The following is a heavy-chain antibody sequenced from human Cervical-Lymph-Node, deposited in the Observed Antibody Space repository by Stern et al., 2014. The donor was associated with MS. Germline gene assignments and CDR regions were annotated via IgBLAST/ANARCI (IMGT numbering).Heavy chain of an antibody. CDR2: IYYSGST. V-gene: IGHV4-59*08. CDR3: ARHEDGDYDRHFDY. J-gene: IGHJ4*02. D-gene: IGHD4-17*01. Sequence: QVQLVQSGPGLVKPSETLSLTCTVSGGSIRSYYWSWIRQPPGKGLEWIGYIYYSGSTNYNPSLKSRVTISVDTSKHQFSLKLNSVTAADTALYYCARHEDGDYDRHFDYWGQGTLVTVSS. CDR1: GGSIRSYY.